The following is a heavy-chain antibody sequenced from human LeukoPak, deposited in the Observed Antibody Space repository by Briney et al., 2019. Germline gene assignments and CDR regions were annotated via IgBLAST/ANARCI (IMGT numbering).Heavy chain of an antibody. CDR3: ARVRQIPITAYDFWSGLPDYFDY. J-gene: IGHJ4*02. Sequence: PGGSLRLSCAASGFTFSSYWMSWVRQAPGKGLEWVANIKQDGSEKYYVDSVKGRLTISRDNAKNSLYLQMNSLRAEDTAVYYCARVRQIPITAYDFWSGLPDYFDYWGQGTLVTVSS. CDR2: IKQDGSEK. V-gene: IGHV3-7*01. D-gene: IGHD3-3*01. CDR1: GFTFSSYW.